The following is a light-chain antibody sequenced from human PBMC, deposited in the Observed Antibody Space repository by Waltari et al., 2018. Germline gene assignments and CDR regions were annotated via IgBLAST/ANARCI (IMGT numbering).Light chain of an antibody. CDR2: KVS. CDR1: QSLVHSDGRTY. V-gene: IGKV2-30*02. CDR3: MQTTHSPRT. Sequence: DVEMTQSPVSLPVRLGQPASISCRSSQSLVHSDGRTYLNWFQQRPGQSPRRLIYKVSNRESGVPDRVSGSGSGTDFTLKISRVEAEDIAVYYCMQTTHSPRTFGQGTKVEI. J-gene: IGKJ1*01.